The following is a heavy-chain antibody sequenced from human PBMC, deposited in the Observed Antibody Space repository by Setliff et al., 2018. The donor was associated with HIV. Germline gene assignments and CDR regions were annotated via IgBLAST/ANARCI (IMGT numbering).Heavy chain of an antibody. V-gene: IGHV3-7*03. CDR2: IKADESEK. J-gene: IGHJ4*02. CDR3: NMGHYRKSSE. Sequence: GGSLRLSCAASGFRFSEFWMNWVRQAPGKGPEWVANIKADESEKYYVDSVKGRFTISRDNTKYTLFLQMDRLRVEDTAVYYCNMGHYRKSSEWGRGTLVTAPQ. D-gene: IGHD3-10*01. CDR1: GFRFSEFW.